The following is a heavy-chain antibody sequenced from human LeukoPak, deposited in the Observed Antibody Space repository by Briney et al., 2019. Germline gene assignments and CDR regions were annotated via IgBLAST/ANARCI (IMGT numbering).Heavy chain of an antibody. CDR1: GGSISSSSHY. J-gene: IGHJ5*02. CDR2: IYYSGAT. Sequence: SETLSLTCTVSGGSISSSSHYWGWIRQPPGKGLEWIGSIYYSGATAYNPSLKSRVTISVDTSKNQFSLKLSSVTAADTAVYYCVRWQSGSMFHPPWGQGTLVTVSS. CDR3: VRWQSGSMFHPP. D-gene: IGHD3-10*02. V-gene: IGHV4-39*01.